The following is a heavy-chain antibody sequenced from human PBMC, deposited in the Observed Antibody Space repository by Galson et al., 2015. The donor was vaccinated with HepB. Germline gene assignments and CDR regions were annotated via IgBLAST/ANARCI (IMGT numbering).Heavy chain of an antibody. CDR1: GGTFSSYA. J-gene: IGHJ6*03. V-gene: IGHV1-69*13. Sequence: SVKVSCKASGGTFSSYAISWVRQAPGQGLEWMGGIIPIFGTANYAQKFQGRVTITADESTSTAYMELSSLRSEDTAMYYCASHITMVRGVIITYYYYYMDVWGKGTTVTVSS. D-gene: IGHD3-10*01. CDR2: IIPIFGTA. CDR3: ASHITMVRGVIITYYYYYMDV.